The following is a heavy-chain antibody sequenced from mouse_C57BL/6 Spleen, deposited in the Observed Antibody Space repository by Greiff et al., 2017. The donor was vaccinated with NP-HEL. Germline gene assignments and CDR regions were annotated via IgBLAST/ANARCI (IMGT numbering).Heavy chain of an antibody. CDR2: IDPSDSYT. V-gene: IGHV1-50*01. CDR3: AGLREGFAGYAMDY. D-gene: IGHD2-4*01. CDR1: GYTFTSYW. J-gene: IGHJ4*01. Sequence: VQLQQPGAELVKPGASVKLSCKASGYTFTSYWMQWVKQRPGQGLEWIGEIDPSDSYTNYNQKFKGKATLTVETSSSTAYMQLSSLTSEDSAVYYCAGLREGFAGYAMDYWGQGTSVTVSS.